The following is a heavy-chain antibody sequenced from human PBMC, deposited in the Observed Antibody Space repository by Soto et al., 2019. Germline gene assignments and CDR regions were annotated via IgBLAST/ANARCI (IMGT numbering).Heavy chain of an antibody. J-gene: IGHJ3*02. V-gene: IGHV3-21*01. CDR2: ISSSSSYI. CDR1: GFTFSSYS. D-gene: IGHD5-12*01. Sequence: EVQLVESGGGLVKPGGSLRLSCAASGFTFSSYSMNWVRQAPGKGLEWVSSISSSSSYIYYADSVKGRFTISRDNAKNSXXLQMNSLRAEDTAVYYCARVWGSGYDSESSDAFDIWGQGTMVTVSS. CDR3: ARVWGSGYDSESSDAFDI.